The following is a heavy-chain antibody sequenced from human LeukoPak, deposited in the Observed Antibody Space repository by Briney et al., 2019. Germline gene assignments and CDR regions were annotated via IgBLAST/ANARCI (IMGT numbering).Heavy chain of an antibody. CDR3: ARDQEGFGY. CDR2: IYPRDGST. V-gene: IGHV1-46*01. CDR1: GYTFTSNY. Sequence: ASVKVSCKASGYTFTSNYIHWVRQAPGQGLEWMGMIYPRDGSTSYAQKFQGRVTVTRDTSTSTVHMELSGLRSEDTAVYYCARDQEGFGYWGQGTLVTVSS. J-gene: IGHJ4*02.